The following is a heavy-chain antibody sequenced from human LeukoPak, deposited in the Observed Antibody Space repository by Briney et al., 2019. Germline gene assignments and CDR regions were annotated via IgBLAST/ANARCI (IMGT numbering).Heavy chain of an antibody. Sequence: GGSLRLSCAASGFTFSSYSMNWVRQAPGKGLEWVSSISSSSSYIYYADSVEGRFTISRDNAKNSLYLQMNSLRAEDTAVYYCARILNSSRLFDYWGQGTLVTVSS. J-gene: IGHJ4*02. D-gene: IGHD6-13*01. V-gene: IGHV3-21*01. CDR3: ARILNSSRLFDY. CDR1: GFTFSSYS. CDR2: ISSSSSYI.